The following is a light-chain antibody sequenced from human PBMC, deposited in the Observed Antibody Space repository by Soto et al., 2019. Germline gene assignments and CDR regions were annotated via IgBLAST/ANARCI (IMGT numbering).Light chain of an antibody. J-gene: IGLJ1*01. CDR1: SSDVGGYNY. CDR3: SSYISRSPWYV. V-gene: IGLV2-14*01. Sequence: QSVLTQPASVSGSPGQSITISCTGTSSDVGGYNYVSWYQQHPGKAPKLMIYDVSNRPSVVSNRFSGSKSGNTASLTISGIPAEDEADYYCSSYISRSPWYVFGTGTKLTVL. CDR2: DVS.